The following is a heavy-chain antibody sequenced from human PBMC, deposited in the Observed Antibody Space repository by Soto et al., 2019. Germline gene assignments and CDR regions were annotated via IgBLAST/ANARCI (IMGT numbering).Heavy chain of an antibody. CDR3: ARDLSAIGDTTAYGMDV. Sequence: GGSLRLSCAASGFTFSSYGMHWVRQAPGKGLEWVAVIWYDGSNKYYADSVKGRFTISRDNSKNTLYLQMNSLRAEDTAVYYCARDLSAIGDTTAYGMDVWGQGTTVTVSS. J-gene: IGHJ6*02. CDR2: IWYDGSNK. D-gene: IGHD1-1*01. CDR1: GFTFSSYG. V-gene: IGHV3-33*01.